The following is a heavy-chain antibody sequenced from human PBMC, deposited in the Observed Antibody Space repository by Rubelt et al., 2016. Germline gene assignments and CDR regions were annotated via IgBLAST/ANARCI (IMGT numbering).Heavy chain of an antibody. D-gene: IGHD6-25*01. CDR2: IDPSDSYT. CDR1: TSYW. V-gene: IGHV5-10-1*01. Sequence: TSYWISWVRQMPGKGLEWMGRIDPSDSYTNYSPSFQGHVTISADKSISTAYLQWSSLKASDTVSSGSASAPTLFPLVSCENSPSDTSSVAVGCLAQDF. CDR3: ASAPTLFPLVSCENSPSDTSSVAVGCLAQDF. J-gene: IGHJ1*01.